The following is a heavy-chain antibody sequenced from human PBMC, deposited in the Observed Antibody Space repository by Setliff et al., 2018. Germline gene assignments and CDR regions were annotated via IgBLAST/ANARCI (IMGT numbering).Heavy chain of an antibody. Sequence: PSETLSLTCSVSGASVSSNDYFWAWIRQPPRERLHWIGTLYPSGFTYYNPSLRDRVTISADSSKDEFSLSLQSVTAADTAAYYCASHPRVTIFGVVALDYWGQGILVTVSS. CDR1: GASVSSNDYF. J-gene: IGHJ4*02. D-gene: IGHD3-3*01. CDR3: ASHPRVTIFGVVALDY. V-gene: IGHV4-39*01. CDR2: LYPSGFT.